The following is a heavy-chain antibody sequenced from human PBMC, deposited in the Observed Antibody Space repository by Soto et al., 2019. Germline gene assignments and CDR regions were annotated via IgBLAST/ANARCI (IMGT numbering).Heavy chain of an antibody. CDR1: GFTVSSHY. Sequence: EVQLVESGGGLIQPGGSLRLSCAASGFTVSSHYMSWVRQAPGKGLEWVSVIYSGGSTYYADSVKGRFTISRDNSKNTLYLQMNSLRAEDTAVYYCARGLPAPELRGGYGMDVWGQGTTVTVSS. CDR2: IYSGGST. J-gene: IGHJ6*02. CDR3: ARGLPAPELRGGYGMDV. V-gene: IGHV3-53*01. D-gene: IGHD1-7*01.